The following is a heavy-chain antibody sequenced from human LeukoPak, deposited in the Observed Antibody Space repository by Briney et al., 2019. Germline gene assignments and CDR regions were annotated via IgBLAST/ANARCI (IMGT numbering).Heavy chain of an antibody. J-gene: IGHJ6*03. CDR2: IFYSGST. V-gene: IGHV4-39*07. D-gene: IGHD2-21*02. CDR1: SGSISTSNYY. Sequence: SETLSLTCTVSSGSISTSNYYWGWVRQPPGKALEWIGNIFYSGSTYYSPSLKSRVTISLDTSRNQFSLKLNSVTAADTAVYYCARTYCGGDCRGYYYHYYMDVWGKGTTVTISS. CDR3: ARTYCGGDCRGYYYHYYMDV.